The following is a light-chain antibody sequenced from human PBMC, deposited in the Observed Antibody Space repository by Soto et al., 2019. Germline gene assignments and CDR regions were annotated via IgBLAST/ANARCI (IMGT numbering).Light chain of an antibody. J-gene: IGKJ5*01. V-gene: IGKV3-11*01. CDR1: QCVSTY. CDR3: QQRGSWPIT. CDR2: VAS. Sequence: EIVLTQSPATLSLSPGERATLSCRASQCVSTYLAWYQQKPGQNPRLLIYVASNRATGIPAKFSGSGSVTDFTLTISSLEPEDFAVYYLQQRGSWPITFGQGTRLDFK.